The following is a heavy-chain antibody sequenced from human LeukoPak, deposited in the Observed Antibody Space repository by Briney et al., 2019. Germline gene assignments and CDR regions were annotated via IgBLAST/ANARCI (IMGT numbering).Heavy chain of an antibody. J-gene: IGHJ4*02. CDR3: ARHDYDSSGYYAVPGDY. CDR1: GGSIRSSYYY. D-gene: IGHD3-22*01. V-gene: IGHV4-39*01. Sequence: SETLSLTCTVSGGSIRSSYYYWGWIRQPPGKGLEWIGSIYYSGSTYYNPSLKSRVTISVDTSKNQFSLKLSSVTAADTAVYYCARHDYDSSGYYAVPGDYWGQGTLVTVSS. CDR2: IYYSGST.